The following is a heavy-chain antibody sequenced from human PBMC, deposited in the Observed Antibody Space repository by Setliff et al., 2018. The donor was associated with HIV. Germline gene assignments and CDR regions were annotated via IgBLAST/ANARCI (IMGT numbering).Heavy chain of an antibody. Sequence: SETLSLTCAVYGGSFSGYYWNWIRQPPGKGPEWIGEINYSGSTNYNPSLKSRVTVSADTSKNQFSLKLRSVTAADTAVYYCARRGVMITFGGVYFDYWGQGTLVTVSS. V-gene: IGHV4-34*01. D-gene: IGHD3-16*01. CDR3: ARRGVMITFGGVYFDY. CDR1: GGSFSGYY. J-gene: IGHJ4*02. CDR2: INYSGST.